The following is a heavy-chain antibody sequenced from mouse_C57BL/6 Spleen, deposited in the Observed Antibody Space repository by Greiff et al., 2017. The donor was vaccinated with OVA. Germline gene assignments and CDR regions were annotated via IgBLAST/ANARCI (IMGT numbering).Heavy chain of an antibody. CDR3: ARPGDYDVDY. V-gene: IGHV1-50*01. J-gene: IGHJ2*01. D-gene: IGHD2-4*01. CDR1: GYTFTSYW. CDR2: IDPSDSYT. Sequence: QVQLQQSGAELVKPGASVKLSCKASGYTFTSYWMQWVKQRPGQGLEWIGEIDPSDSYTNYNQKFKGKATLTVDTSSSTAYMQLSSLTSEDSAVYYCARPGDYDVDYWGQGTTLTVSS.